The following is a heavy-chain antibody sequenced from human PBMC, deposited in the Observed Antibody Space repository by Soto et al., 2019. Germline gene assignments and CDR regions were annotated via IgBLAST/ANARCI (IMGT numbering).Heavy chain of an antibody. CDR1: GFTFSSYA. Sequence: QVQLVESGGGVVQPGRSLRLSCAASGFTFSSYAMHWVRQAPGKGLEWVAVISYDGSNKYYADSVKGRFTISRDNSKNTLYLQMNILRAEDTAVYYCARDGPITMVRGVIITVPGYYYGMDVWGQGTTVTVSS. J-gene: IGHJ6*02. CDR3: ARDGPITMVRGVIITVPGYYYGMDV. CDR2: ISYDGSNK. D-gene: IGHD3-10*01. V-gene: IGHV3-30-3*01.